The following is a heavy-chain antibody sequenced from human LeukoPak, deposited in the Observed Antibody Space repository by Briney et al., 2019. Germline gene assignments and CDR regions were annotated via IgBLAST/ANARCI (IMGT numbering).Heavy chain of an antibody. CDR1: GYTFNAYY. J-gene: IGHJ5*02. V-gene: IGHV1-2*02. CDR3: ARDRLRLGYERTNWFDP. D-gene: IGHD2-15*01. CDR2: INPNSGGS. Sequence: ASVKVSCKTSGYTFNAYYMHWVRQAPGQGLEWMGWINPNSGGSNYAQKFQGRVTMTRDTSISTAYMELSRLTSDDTAVYYCARDRLRLGYERTNWFDPWGQGTLVTVSS.